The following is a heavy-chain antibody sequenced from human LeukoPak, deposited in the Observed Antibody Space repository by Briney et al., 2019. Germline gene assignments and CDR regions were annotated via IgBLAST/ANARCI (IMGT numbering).Heavy chain of an antibody. CDR1: GFTFNSYE. Sequence: GGSLRLSCAASGFTFNSYEMNWVRQAPGKGLEWVSYISSSGSTIYYADSVKGRFTISRDNAKNSLYLQMNSLRAEDTAVYCCAREAVAGTGFDYWGQGTLVTVSS. CDR2: ISSSGSTI. D-gene: IGHD6-19*01. J-gene: IGHJ4*02. V-gene: IGHV3-48*03. CDR3: AREAVAGTGFDY.